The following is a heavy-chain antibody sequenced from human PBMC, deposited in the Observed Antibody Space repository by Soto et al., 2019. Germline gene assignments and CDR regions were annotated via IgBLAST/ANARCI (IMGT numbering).Heavy chain of an antibody. CDR3: ARRMRGYCSGGSCYSEPYYYYYYMDV. CDR1: GFTFSSYS. J-gene: IGHJ6*03. V-gene: IGHV3-48*01. CDR2: ISSSSSTI. Sequence: PGGSLRLSCAASGFTFSSYSMNWVRQAPGKGLEWVSYISSSSSTIYYADSVKGRFTISRDNAKNSLYLQMNSLRAEDTAVYYCARRMRGYCSGGSCYSEPYYYYYYMDVWGKGTKVTVCS. D-gene: IGHD2-15*01.